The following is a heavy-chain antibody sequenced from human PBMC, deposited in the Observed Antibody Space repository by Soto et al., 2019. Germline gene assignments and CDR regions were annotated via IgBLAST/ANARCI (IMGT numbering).Heavy chain of an antibody. Sequence: SETLSPTCAVYGGSFSGYYWSWIRQPPGKGLEWIGEINHSGSTNYNPSLKSRVTISVDTSKNPFSLKLSSVTAADTDVNYCARGTVVVPAAIWGQGTTVTVS. J-gene: IGHJ6*02. V-gene: IGHV4-34*01. CDR2: INHSGST. CDR1: GGSFSGYY. CDR3: ARGTVVVPAAI. D-gene: IGHD2-2*01.